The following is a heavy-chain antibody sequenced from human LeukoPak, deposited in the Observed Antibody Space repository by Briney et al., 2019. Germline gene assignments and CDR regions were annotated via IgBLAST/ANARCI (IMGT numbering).Heavy chain of an antibody. J-gene: IGHJ4*02. CDR3: ARGAEAETSPLDF. Sequence: ASATVSCTASGYIFTDYYMHWVRQAPGQGLEWLGWINPKSGAADYAQQFRGRVTMTRDTSINTDYMEMKRMTSDDTAVYYCARGAEAETSPLDFWGQGTLVIVS. V-gene: IGHV1-2*02. CDR1: GYIFTDYY. CDR2: INPKSGAA. D-gene: IGHD6-13*01.